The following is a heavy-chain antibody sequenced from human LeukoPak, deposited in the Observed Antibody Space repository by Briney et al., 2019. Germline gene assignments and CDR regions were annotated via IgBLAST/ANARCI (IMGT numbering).Heavy chain of an antibody. D-gene: IGHD4-11*01. V-gene: IGHV6-1*01. J-gene: IGHJ6*04. Sequence: SQTLSLTCAVSGDIVSSNSAAWDWIRQSPWRGLEWLGRTYYSSKWYNDYAVSVTSRITINPDTSTNQFSLQVNSVTPEDTAVYYCAKDSLYSRLDVWGKGTTVTVSS. CDR1: GDIVSSNSAA. CDR2: TYYSSKWYN. CDR3: AKDSLYSRLDV.